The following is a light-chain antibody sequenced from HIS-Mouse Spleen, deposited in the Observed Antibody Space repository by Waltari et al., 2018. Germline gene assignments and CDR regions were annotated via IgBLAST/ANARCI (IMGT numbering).Light chain of an antibody. CDR1: IPNLGGTY. V-gene: IGLV1-47*01. CDR2: RNN. Sequence: QSVLTQPPSASGNPGQRVTISFSASIPNLGGTYVNWSQQLPGTAPKLLLYRNNQRPSGVPDRFSGSKSGTSASLAISGLRSEDEADYYCAAWDDSLSGYVFGTGTKVTVL. CDR3: AAWDDSLSGYV. J-gene: IGLJ1*01.